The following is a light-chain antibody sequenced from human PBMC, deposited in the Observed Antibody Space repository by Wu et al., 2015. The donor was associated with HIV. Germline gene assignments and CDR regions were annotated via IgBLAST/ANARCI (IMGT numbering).Light chain of an antibody. J-gene: IGKJ4*01. V-gene: IGKV3D-20*01. Sequence: EIVMTQSPDTLSVSPGERATLSCRASQSVSSNLAWYQQKPGLAPRLLIYDASSRATGIPDRFSGSGSGTDFTLTISRLEPEDFAVYYCQQYGSSPLTFGGGTKVEIK. CDR1: QSVSSN. CDR3: QQYGSSPLT. CDR2: DAS.